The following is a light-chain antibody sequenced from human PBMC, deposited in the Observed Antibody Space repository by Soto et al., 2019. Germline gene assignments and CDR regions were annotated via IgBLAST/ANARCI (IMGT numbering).Light chain of an antibody. Sequence: DIQMTQSPSSLSASIGDRVTITCRASQGISSSLTWFQQRPGKAPKSLIYDASSLQSGDPSKFSGSGSGTDFTLTISSLQPEDFGTYYCQQYKSYPYTFGPGTKVDIK. CDR2: DAS. CDR3: QQYKSYPYT. V-gene: IGKV1-16*02. CDR1: QGISSS. J-gene: IGKJ3*01.